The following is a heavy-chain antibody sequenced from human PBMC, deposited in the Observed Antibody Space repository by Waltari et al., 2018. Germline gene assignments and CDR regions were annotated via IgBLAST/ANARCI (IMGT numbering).Heavy chain of an antibody. J-gene: IGHJ4*02. Sequence: EVRLVESGGGLVQPGGSLRLSCAASGFTFNIYAMSWVRQAPGKGREWVSAISGSGGSTYYADSVKGRFPISRDNSKNPLYLQMNSLRAEDTAVYYCATSYYDILTGYSTPWYWGQGTLVTVSS. D-gene: IGHD3-9*01. CDR1: GFTFNIYA. V-gene: IGHV3-23*04. CDR2: ISGSGGST. CDR3: ATSYYDILTGYSTPWY.